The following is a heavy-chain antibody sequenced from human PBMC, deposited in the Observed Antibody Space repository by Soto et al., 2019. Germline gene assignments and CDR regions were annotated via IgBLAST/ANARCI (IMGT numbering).Heavy chain of an antibody. CDR3: ARGGGVGVAGSAAFEM. V-gene: IGHV1-2*02. Sequence: QLHLVQSGAVVKKPGASVTVSCSASGYPVTAYYMHWVRQAPGRGLEWMGGINPATGAAKYTQTFQGRVTMTRAPSPSTVFSELSGLPSGETAVVSWARGGGVGVAGSAAFEMWGQGTLVTVSS. J-gene: IGHJ3*02. D-gene: IGHD3-3*01. CDR1: GYPVTAYY. CDR2: INPATGAA.